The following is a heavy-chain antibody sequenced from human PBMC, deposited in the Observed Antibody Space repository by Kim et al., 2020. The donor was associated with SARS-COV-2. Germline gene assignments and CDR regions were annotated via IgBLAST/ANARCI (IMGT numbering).Heavy chain of an antibody. J-gene: IGHJ4*02. Sequence: ASVKVSCKASGYTFTGYYMHWVRQAPGQGLEWMGRINPNSGGTNYAQKFQGRVTMTRDTSISTAYMELSRLRSDDTAVYYCARVMVSVAGTQGVDYWGQGTLVTVSS. V-gene: IGHV1-2*06. CDR3: ARVMVSVAGTQGVDY. D-gene: IGHD6-19*01. CDR2: INPNSGGT. CDR1: GYTFTGYY.